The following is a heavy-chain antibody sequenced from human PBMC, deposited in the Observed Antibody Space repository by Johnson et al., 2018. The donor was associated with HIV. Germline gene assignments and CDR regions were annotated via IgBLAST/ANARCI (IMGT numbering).Heavy chain of an antibody. CDR2: IRYDGSNK. CDR1: GFIFSSYG. Sequence: VQLVESGGGVVQPGGSLRLSCAASGFIFSSYGMHWVRQAPGKGLQWVAFIRYDGSNKFYADSVKGRFTISRDNSKNTLYLQMNSLRAEDTAVYYCAKDQWSSSCTNDAFDIWGQGTMVSVSS. D-gene: IGHD6-13*01. J-gene: IGHJ3*02. V-gene: IGHV3-30*02. CDR3: AKDQWSSSCTNDAFDI.